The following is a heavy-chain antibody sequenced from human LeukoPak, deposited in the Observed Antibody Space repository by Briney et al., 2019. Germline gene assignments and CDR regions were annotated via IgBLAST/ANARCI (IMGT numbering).Heavy chain of an antibody. CDR2: ISGSGGST. V-gene: IGHV3-23*01. D-gene: IGHD3-22*01. CDR3: AKDQTMIVAFDY. CDR1: GFTLSSYG. J-gene: IGHJ4*02. Sequence: GGSLRLSCAASGFTLSSYGMSWVRQAPGKGLEWVSAISGSGGSTYYADSVKGRFTISRDNSKNTLYLQMNSLRAEDTAVYYCAKDQTMIVAFDYWGQGTLVTVSS.